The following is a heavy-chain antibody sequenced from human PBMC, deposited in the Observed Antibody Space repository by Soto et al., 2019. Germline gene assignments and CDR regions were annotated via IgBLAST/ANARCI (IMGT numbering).Heavy chain of an antibody. CDR1: GFTFTSYS. CDR3: ASSYYGSGPYNWFDP. CDR2: ISSSSSYI. V-gene: IGHV3-21*01. D-gene: IGHD3-10*01. J-gene: IGHJ5*02. Sequence: EVQLVESGGGLVKPGGSLRLSCAASGFTFTSYSMNWVRQAPGKGLEWVSSISSSSSYIHYSDSMKGRFTSSRDNAKNSLYLQMTSLRVEDTAVYYCASSYYGSGPYNWFDPWGKGTLVTVSS.